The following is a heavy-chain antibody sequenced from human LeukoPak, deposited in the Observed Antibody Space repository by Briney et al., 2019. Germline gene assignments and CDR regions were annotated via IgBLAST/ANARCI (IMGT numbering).Heavy chain of an antibody. V-gene: IGHV3-7*01. D-gene: IGHD2-2*01. Sequence: GGSLRLSCAASGLTFSSYWMSWVRQAPGKGLEWVANIKQDGSEKYYVDSVKGRFTISRDNAKNSLYLQMNSLRAEDTAVYYCARRTSPFDYWGQGTLVTVSS. J-gene: IGHJ4*02. CDR2: IKQDGSEK. CDR3: ARRTSPFDY. CDR1: GLTFSSYW.